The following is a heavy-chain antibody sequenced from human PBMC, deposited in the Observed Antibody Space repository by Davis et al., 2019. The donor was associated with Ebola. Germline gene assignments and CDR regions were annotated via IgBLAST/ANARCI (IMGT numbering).Heavy chain of an antibody. CDR2: IYSGGST. V-gene: IGHV3-53*04. J-gene: IGHJ6*02. D-gene: IGHD1-26*01. CDR3: ARWGGSYYYYYGMDV. Sequence: GESLKISCAASGFTVSSNYMSWVRQAPGKGLEWVSVIYSGGSTYYADSVKGRFTISRHNSKNTLYLQMNSLRAEDTAVYYCARWGGSYYYYYGMDVWGQGTTVTVSS. CDR1: GFTVSSNY.